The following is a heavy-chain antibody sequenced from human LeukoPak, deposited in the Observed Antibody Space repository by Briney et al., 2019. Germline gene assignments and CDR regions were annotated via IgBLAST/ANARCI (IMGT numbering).Heavy chain of an antibody. Sequence: HPGGSLGLSCAASGFTFSSYGMHWVRQAPGKGLEWVAVIWYDGSNKYYADSVKGRFTISRDNSKNTLYLQMNSLRAEDTAVYYCARYGVSSSTSYIDFWGQGTLVTVSS. J-gene: IGHJ4*02. CDR1: GFTFSSYG. CDR2: IWYDGSNK. V-gene: IGHV3-33*01. CDR3: ARYGVSSSTSYIDF. D-gene: IGHD2-2*01.